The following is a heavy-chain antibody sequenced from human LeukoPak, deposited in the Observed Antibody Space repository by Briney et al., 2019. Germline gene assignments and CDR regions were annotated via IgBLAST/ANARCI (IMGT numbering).Heavy chain of an antibody. V-gene: IGHV4-39*01. J-gene: IGHJ4*02. CDR1: GGSISSSSYY. D-gene: IGHD5-24*01. Sequence: ASETLSLTCTVSGGSISSSSYYWGWIRQPPGKGLEWIGSIYYSGSTYYNPSLKSRVTISVDTSKNQFSLKLSSVTAADTAVYYCARHADGPYYFDYWGQGTLVTVSS. CDR3: ARHADGPYYFDY. CDR2: IYYSGST.